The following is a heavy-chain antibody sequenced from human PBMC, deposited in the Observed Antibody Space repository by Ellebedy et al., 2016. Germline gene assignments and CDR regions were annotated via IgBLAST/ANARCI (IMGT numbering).Heavy chain of an antibody. CDR2: ISTTSNVI. V-gene: IGHV3-11*01. D-gene: IGHD2-2*01. J-gene: IGHJ4*02. Sequence: GESLKISXPASGFTFDDFYMSWLRQAPGKGLEWISYISTTSNVIYYADSVKGRFTISRDNTRNLLFLQMNSLSAEDSATYYCTRGVIPAAICPPSGYWGQGTLVTVST. CDR1: GFTFDDFY. CDR3: TRGVIPAAICPPSGY.